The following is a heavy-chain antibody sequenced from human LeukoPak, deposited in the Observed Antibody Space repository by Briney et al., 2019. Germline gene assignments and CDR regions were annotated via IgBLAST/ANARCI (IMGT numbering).Heavy chain of an antibody. CDR3: AKDIAQGYTFGSIEQDY. V-gene: IGHV3-23*01. Sequence: AGSLRLSCAVSGLTSIRYAMSWCRQAPGPGLEWLSAIGEGGRGTYYADSVKGRFTISRDNSKDTLSLQMNSLRAEDTAVYYCAKDIAQGYTFGSIEQDYWGQGTLVTVSS. CDR2: IGEGGRGT. J-gene: IGHJ4*02. D-gene: IGHD5-18*01. CDR1: GLTSIRYA.